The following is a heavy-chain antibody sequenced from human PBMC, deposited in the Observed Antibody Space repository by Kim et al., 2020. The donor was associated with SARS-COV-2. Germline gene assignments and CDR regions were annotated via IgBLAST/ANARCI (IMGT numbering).Heavy chain of an antibody. Sequence: SETLSLTCIVYGGSFNDDYWSWIRQPTGKGLEWIGENNLSGSTNYNPSLKSRVIISADTSKNQFSLRLSPVTAADTAVYYCKGGQDVVSGRYGGMDVWGQGTTVTVSS. D-gene: IGHD3-16*01. CDR1: GGSFNDDY. CDR2: NNLSGST. CDR3: KGGQDVVSGRYGGMDV. V-gene: IGHV4-34*01. J-gene: IGHJ6*02.